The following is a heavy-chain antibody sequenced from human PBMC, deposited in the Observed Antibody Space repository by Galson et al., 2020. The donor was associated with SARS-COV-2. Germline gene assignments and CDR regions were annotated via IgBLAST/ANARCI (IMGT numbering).Heavy chain of an antibody. CDR3: ARDAIHCSGGSCYPYWYFDL. D-gene: IGHD2-15*01. V-gene: IGHV3-21*01. CDR1: GFTFSSYS. J-gene: IGHJ2*01. Sequence: KIGESLKISCAASGFTFSSYSMNWVRQAPGKGLEWVSSISSSSSYIYYADSVKGRFTISRDNAKNSLYLQMNSLRAEDTAVYYCARDAIHCSGGSCYPYWYFDLWGRGTLVTVSS. CDR2: ISSSSSYI.